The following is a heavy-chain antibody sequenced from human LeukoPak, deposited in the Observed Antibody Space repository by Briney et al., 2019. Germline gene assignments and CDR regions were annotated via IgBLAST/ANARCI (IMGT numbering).Heavy chain of an antibody. CDR3: ARLWFGESRFSDY. CDR1: GFTFSSYS. V-gene: IGHV3-21*01. D-gene: IGHD3-10*01. Sequence: GGSLRLSCAASGFTFSSYSMNWVRQAPGKGVEWVSSISSSSSYVYYADSVKGRFTISRDNAKNSLYLQMNSLRAEDTAVYYCARLWFGESRFSDYWGQGTLVTVSS. J-gene: IGHJ4*02. CDR2: ISSSSSYV.